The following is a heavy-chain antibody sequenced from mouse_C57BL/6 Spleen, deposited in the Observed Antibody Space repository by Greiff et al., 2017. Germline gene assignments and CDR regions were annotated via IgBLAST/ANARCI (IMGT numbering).Heavy chain of an antibody. CDR2: FHPYNDDT. CDR3: AVTTDMGYYAMDY. J-gene: IGHJ4*01. Sequence: VQLQQSGAELVKPGASVKMSCKASGYTFTTYPIEWMKQNHGKSLEWIGNFHPYNDDTKYNEKFKGKATLTVEKSSSTVYLELSRLTSDDSAVYYCAVTTDMGYYAMDYWGQGTSVTVSS. V-gene: IGHV1-47*01. CDR1: GYTFTTYP. D-gene: IGHD2-1*01.